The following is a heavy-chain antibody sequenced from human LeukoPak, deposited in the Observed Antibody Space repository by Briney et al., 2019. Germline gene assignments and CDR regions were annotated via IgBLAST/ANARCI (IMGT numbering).Heavy chain of an antibody. CDR2: INPSGGST. V-gene: IGHV1-46*01. CDR3: AVAAAANAFGI. CDR1: GYTFTSYY. D-gene: IGHD6-13*01. Sequence: ASVKVSCKASGYTFTSYYMHWVRQAPGQGLEWMGIINPSGGSTSYAQKLQGRVTMTTDTSTSTAYMELRSLRSDDTAVYYCAVAAAANAFGIWGQGTMVTVSS. J-gene: IGHJ3*02.